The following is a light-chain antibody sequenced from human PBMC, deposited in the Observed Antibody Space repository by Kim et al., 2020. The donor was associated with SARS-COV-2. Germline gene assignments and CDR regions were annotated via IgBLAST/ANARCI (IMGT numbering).Light chain of an antibody. J-gene: IGKJ1*01. CDR2: AAS. CDR1: QSINNH. V-gene: IGKV1-39*01. Sequence: QLTQSPSSLSASVGDRVTITCRASQSINNHINWYQQTPGKAPILLIYAASTLQSGVPLRFSGSGSRTDFTLTISSLQPEDFATYYCQQTYSTPPTFGQGTKVDIK. CDR3: QQTYSTPPT.